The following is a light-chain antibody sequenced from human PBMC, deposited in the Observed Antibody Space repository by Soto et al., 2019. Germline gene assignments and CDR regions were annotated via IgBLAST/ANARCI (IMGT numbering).Light chain of an antibody. CDR3: QAYDYSLTASV. J-gene: IGLJ3*02. CDR2: GNR. V-gene: IGLV1-40*01. CDR1: SFNLGAGYD. Sequence: QSVLTQPPSVSGAPGQRVTLSCTGNSFNLGAGYDVHWYQQLPGAAPKLVIFGNRNRPSGVPERFSGSKSGTSASLAITGLQDEDEADYYCQAYDYSLTASVFGGGTKLTVL.